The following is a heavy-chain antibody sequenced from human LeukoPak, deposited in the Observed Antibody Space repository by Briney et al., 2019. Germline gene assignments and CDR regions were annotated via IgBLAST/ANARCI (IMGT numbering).Heavy chain of an antibody. V-gene: IGHV4-34*01. CDR1: GGSFSGCY. D-gene: IGHD2-2*01. CDR3: ARGVVVVPAAMSWFDP. Sequence: SETLSLTCAVYGGSFSGCYWSWIRQPPGKGLEWIGEINHSGSTNYNPSLKSRVTISVDTSKNQFSLKLSSVTAADTAVYYCARGVVVVPAAMSWFDPWGQGTLVTVSS. J-gene: IGHJ5*02. CDR2: INHSGST.